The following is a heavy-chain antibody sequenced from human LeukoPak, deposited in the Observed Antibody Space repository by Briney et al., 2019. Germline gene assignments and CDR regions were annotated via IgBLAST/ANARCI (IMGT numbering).Heavy chain of an antibody. CDR1: GFTFSSYS. CDR2: ISSSSSYI. J-gene: IGHJ4*02. D-gene: IGHD5-24*01. Sequence: GGSLRLSCAASGFTFSSYSMNWFRQAPGKGLEWFSSISSSSSYIYYADSVKGRFTISRDNAKNSLYLQMNSLRAEDTAVYYCAREMATTRGYYFDYWGQGTLVTVSS. V-gene: IGHV3-21*01. CDR3: AREMATTRGYYFDY.